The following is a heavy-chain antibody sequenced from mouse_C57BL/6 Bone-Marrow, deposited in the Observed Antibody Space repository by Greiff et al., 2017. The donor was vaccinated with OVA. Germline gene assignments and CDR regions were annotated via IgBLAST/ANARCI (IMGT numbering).Heavy chain of an antibody. Sequence: QVQLQQPGAELVMPGASVKLSCKASGYTFTSYWMHWVKQRPGQGLEWIGEIDPSASYTNYNQKFKGKSTLTVDKSSSTAYMQLSSLTSEDSAVYYCARDYGSSYDGYYAMDYWGQGTSVTVSS. D-gene: IGHD1-1*01. CDR2: IDPSASYT. J-gene: IGHJ4*01. CDR3: ARDYGSSYDGYYAMDY. V-gene: IGHV1-69*01. CDR1: GYTFTSYW.